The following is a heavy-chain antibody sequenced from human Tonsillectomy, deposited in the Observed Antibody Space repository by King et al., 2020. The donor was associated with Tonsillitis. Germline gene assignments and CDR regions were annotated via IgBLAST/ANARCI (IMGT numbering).Heavy chain of an antibody. J-gene: IGHJ2*01. CDR1: GFTFSSYG. CDR2: ISYDGSNK. D-gene: IGHD4-17*01. V-gene: IGHV3-30*18. CDR3: AKAGDFGDSPGLCSFDL. Sequence: VQLVETGGGVVQPGRSLRLSGAASGFTFSSYGVHWVRQAPGKGLEWVAVISYDGSNKYYADSVKGRFTISRDNSKNTLYLQMISLRAEDTALYYCAKAGDFGDSPGLCSFDLWGRGTLVTVSS.